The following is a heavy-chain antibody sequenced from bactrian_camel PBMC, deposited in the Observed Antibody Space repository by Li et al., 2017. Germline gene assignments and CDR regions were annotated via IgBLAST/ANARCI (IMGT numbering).Heavy chain of an antibody. CDR3: AKGPGYYSEWDA. V-gene: IGHV3-2*01. CDR2: IYSDGTKT. J-gene: IGHJ6*01. Sequence: HVQLVESGGGSAQPGGSLRLSCAASGFTFGSYYMSWVRQAPGKGLEWVSTIYSDGTKTDYADSVKGRATVSRINAYNTLHLQLIRLKPGDTAIYYCAKGPGYYSEWDAWGQGTQVTVS. D-gene: IGHD2*01. CDR1: GFTFGSYY.